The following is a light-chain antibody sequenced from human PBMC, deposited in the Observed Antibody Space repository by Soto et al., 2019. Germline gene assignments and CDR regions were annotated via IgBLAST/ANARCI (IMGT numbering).Light chain of an antibody. Sequence: IVLTQSSGTLSLYPGERATLSCRASQSVSSSYLAWYQQKPGQAPRLLIYGASGRATGIPDRFSGSGSGTDFTLTISRLEPEDFAVYYCQQYGSSSLYTFGQGTKLEIK. CDR2: GAS. V-gene: IGKV3-20*01. CDR1: QSVSSSY. CDR3: QQYGSSSLYT. J-gene: IGKJ2*01.